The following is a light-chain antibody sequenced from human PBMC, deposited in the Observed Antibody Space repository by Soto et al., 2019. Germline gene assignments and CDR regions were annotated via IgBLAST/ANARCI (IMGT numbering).Light chain of an antibody. CDR2: GAS. J-gene: IGKJ4*01. CDR3: QQYYGAPLT. V-gene: IGKV4-1*01. CDR1: QRVLSSTNNKNY. Sequence: DIVMTQSPDSMAVSLGERATINCKSSQRVLSSTNNKNYLAWYQQNPGQPPKLLIYGASTRASGVPDRFSGSGSGTDFTLTISSLQAEDVAVYYCQQYYGAPLTFGGGTTVEIK.